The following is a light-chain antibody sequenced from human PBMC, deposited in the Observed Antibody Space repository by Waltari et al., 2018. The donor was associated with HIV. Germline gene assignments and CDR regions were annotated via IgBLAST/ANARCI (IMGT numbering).Light chain of an antibody. CDR2: DVN. J-gene: IGLJ2*01. Sequence: QSALTQPPSASGSSGQSVTIPSTRTSNDIAASKFVSWYQPPPGKAPRLIISDVNKRPSGVHNRFSGYKSGNTASLTVSGLQAEDEATYYCSSDGGTSAGGSRKFYVIFGGGTKLTVL. CDR3: SSDGGTSAGGSRKFYVI. V-gene: IGLV2-8*01. CDR1: SNDIAASKF.